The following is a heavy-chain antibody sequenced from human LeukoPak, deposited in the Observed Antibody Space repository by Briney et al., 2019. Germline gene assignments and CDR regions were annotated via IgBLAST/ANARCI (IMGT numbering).Heavy chain of an antibody. CDR3: ARSMTAAGSFYFDY. CDR1: GGSISSYY. V-gene: IGHV4-59*01. Sequence: SETLSLTCTVSGGSISSYYWSWLRQPPGKGLEWMGYIYYSGNNNYNPSLKSGLTISVDTSKNKFSLKLKSVPAADTAVYYCARSMTAAGSFYFDYWVQGTLVTVSS. J-gene: IGHJ4*02. D-gene: IGHD6-13*01. CDR2: IYYSGNN.